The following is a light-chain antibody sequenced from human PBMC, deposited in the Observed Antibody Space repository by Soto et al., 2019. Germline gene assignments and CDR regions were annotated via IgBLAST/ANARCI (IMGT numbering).Light chain of an antibody. CDR1: SSDVGASNR. CDR3: SSYPTRTTLI. Sequence: QSALTQPASVSGSPGQSITISCTGTSSDVGASNRVSWYQQHPGKAPKLMIYDVSNRPSGVSNRFSGSKSGNSASLTISGLQAGDEADYYCSSYPTRTTLIFGGGTKLTVL. V-gene: IGLV2-14*03. J-gene: IGLJ2*01. CDR2: DVS.